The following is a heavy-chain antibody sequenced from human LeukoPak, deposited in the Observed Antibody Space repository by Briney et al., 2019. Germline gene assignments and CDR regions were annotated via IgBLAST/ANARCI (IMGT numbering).Heavy chain of an antibody. V-gene: IGHV4-59*01. Sequence: SETLSLTCTVSGGSISSYYWSWIRQPPGKGLEWIGYIYYSGSTNYNPSLKSRVTISVDTSKNQFSLKLSSVTAADTAVYYCARAQGQWIQLPAYYYMDVCGKGNRITISS. CDR1: GGSISSYY. CDR3: ARAQGQWIQLPAYYYMDV. CDR2: IYYSGST. D-gene: IGHD5-18*01. J-gene: IGHJ6*03.